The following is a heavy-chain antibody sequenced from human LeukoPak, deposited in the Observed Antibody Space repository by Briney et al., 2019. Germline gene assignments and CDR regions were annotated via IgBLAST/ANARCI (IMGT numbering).Heavy chain of an antibody. CDR2: IYPGDSDT. J-gene: IGHJ5*02. Sequence: GESLKISCKGSGYSFTSYWIGWVRQMPGKGLEWMGIIYPGDSDTRYSPSFQGQVTISADKSISTAHLQWSSLKASDTAMYYCARHGGYCSSTSCWGWFDPWGQGTLVTVSS. CDR3: ARHGGYCSSTSCWGWFDP. D-gene: IGHD2-2*01. CDR1: GYSFTSYW. V-gene: IGHV5-51*01.